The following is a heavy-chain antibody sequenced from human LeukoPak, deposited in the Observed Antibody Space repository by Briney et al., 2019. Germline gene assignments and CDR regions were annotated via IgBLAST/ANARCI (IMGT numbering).Heavy chain of an antibody. CDR2: ITPIFGTA. V-gene: IGHV1-69*05. Sequence: SVKVSCKASGGTFSSYAISWVRQAPGQGLEWMGRITPIFGTANYAQKFQGRVTITTDESTSTAYMELSSLRPEDTAVYYCARDLVGITGTTGWGQGTLVTVSS. D-gene: IGHD1-7*01. CDR3: ARDLVGITGTTG. J-gene: IGHJ4*02. CDR1: GGTFSSYA.